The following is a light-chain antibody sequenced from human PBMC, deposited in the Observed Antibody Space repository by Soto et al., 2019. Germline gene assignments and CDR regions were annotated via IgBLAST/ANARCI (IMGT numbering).Light chain of an antibody. CDR1: QDISNY. CDR3: QQYDNLPLT. V-gene: IGKV1-33*01. CDR2: DAA. Sequence: DIQMTQSPSCLSVSVVDRVTITYQASQDISNYLNWYQQRPGKAAKLLIYDAANSETGVPSRVSGSGSGTDFTFTISSLQHEDIATYYCQQYDNLPLTFGGGTKVDIK. J-gene: IGKJ4*01.